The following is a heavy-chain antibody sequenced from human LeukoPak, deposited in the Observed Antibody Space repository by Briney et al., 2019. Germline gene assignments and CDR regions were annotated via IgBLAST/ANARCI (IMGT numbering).Heavy chain of an antibody. CDR3: VRWNYDFYHMDV. CDR1: GGSISRGSYY. J-gene: IGHJ6*03. CDR2: MYYNGRT. V-gene: IGHV4-39*07. Sequence: PSETLSLTCNVSGGSISRGSYYWGWVRQPPGTGLDWIGSMYYNGRTYYNPSLGSRVGISGDASRNQFSLRLTSVTAADTAVYYCVRWNYDFYHMDVWGKGTTVTVSS. D-gene: IGHD3-3*01.